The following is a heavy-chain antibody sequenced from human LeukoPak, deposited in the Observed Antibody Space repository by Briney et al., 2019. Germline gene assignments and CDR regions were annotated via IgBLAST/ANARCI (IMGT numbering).Heavy chain of an antibody. V-gene: IGHV3-23*01. CDR3: AKGIVGATRKINFFDY. CDR2: ISGSGGST. J-gene: IGHJ4*02. D-gene: IGHD1-26*01. CDR1: VFTFSSYA. Sequence: GGSLRLSCAASVFTFSSYAMSWVRQAPGKGGEWVSAISGSGGSTYYADTVKGRVTISRDKSKKTLYLQMNRLRGEDTAVYYCAKGIVGATRKINFFDYWGQGTLVTVSS.